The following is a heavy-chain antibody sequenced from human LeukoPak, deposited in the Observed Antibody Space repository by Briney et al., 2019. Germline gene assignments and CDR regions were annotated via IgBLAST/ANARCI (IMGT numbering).Heavy chain of an antibody. CDR3: AKDGGLWVSAHWGDS. V-gene: IGHV3-23*01. CDR2: ITTSDGNT. Sequence: GGSLRLSCAASGFSVTTNYMTWVRQAPGKGLEWVSTITTSDGNTYYADSVKGRFTVSRDDSKNTLFLQMNSLRAEDTAVYYCAKDGGLWVSAHWGDSWGRGTLVTVSS. J-gene: IGHJ4*02. CDR1: GFSVTTNY. D-gene: IGHD7-27*01.